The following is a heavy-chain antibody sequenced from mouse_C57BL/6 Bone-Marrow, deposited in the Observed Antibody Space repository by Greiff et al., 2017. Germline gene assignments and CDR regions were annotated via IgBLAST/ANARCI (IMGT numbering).Heavy chain of an antibody. D-gene: IGHD2-4*01. CDR3: ERGALYYDYDEDDAMDY. V-gene: IGHV1-18*01. CDR1: GYTFTDYN. J-gene: IGHJ4*01. Sequence: EVQLQQSGPELVKPGASVKIPCKASGYTFTDYNMDWVKQSHGKSLEWIGDINPNNGGTIYNQKFKGKATLTVDKSSSTAYMELRSLTSEDTAVYYCERGALYYDYDEDDAMDYWGQGTSVTVSS. CDR2: INPNNGGT.